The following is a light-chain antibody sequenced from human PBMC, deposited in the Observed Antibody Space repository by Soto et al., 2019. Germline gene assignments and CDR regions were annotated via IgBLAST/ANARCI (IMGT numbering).Light chain of an antibody. CDR1: SSDVGAYTF. J-gene: IGLJ1*01. Sequence: QSDLTQPASVSGSPGQSITISCTGNSSDVGAYTFVSWYQQHPDKVPKLMIFDVSRRPSGVSDRFSGSKSGNTASLTISGLQPEDEADYYCSSYTSSSTHVFGSGTKLTVL. V-gene: IGLV2-14*03. CDR2: DVS. CDR3: SSYTSSSTHV.